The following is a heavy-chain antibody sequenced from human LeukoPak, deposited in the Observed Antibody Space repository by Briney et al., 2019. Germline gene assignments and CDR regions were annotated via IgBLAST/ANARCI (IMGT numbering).Heavy chain of an antibody. V-gene: IGHV3-21*01. CDR3: ARPRGNVEMAAIPFDY. D-gene: IGHD5-24*01. CDR1: GFTFNSHS. CDR2: ISTSSSYI. Sequence: GGSLRLSCAASGFTFNSHSMNWVRQAPGKGLEWVSSISTSSSYIYYADSVKGRFTISRDNAKNSLYLKMNSLRAEDTAVYYCARPRGNVEMAAIPFDYWGQGTLVTVSS. J-gene: IGHJ4*02.